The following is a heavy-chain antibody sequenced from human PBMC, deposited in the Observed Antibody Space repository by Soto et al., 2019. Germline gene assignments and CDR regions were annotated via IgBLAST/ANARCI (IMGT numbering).Heavy chain of an antibody. Sequence: QVQLVQSGAEVRKPGSSVKVSCKASGGTFSRHTISWVRQAPGQGLGWMGGIIPMFGTANYAQKFQGRVTITADESTSTAYMELSGLRSEDTAIYYCARGWGYESSDYYYAYWGQGTLVIVSS. CDR2: IIPMFGTA. J-gene: IGHJ4*02. V-gene: IGHV1-69*01. D-gene: IGHD3-22*01. CDR1: GGTFSRHT. CDR3: ARGWGYESSDYYYAY.